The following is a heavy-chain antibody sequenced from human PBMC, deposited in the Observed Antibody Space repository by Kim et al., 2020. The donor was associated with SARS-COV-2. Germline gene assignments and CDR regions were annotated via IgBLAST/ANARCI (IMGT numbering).Heavy chain of an antibody. V-gene: IGHV4-39*01. CDR1: GDSISSTSHY. D-gene: IGHD1-1*01. CDR3: ARHRGATGADL. J-gene: IGHJ5*02. Sequence: SETLSLTCTVFGDSISSTSHYWGWIRQPPGKGLEWIGSMQYSGSTNYGPSLKSRVTISVDTSKNQFSLKLSAVTAADTAVYYCARHRGATGADLWGQGTL. CDR2: MQYSGST.